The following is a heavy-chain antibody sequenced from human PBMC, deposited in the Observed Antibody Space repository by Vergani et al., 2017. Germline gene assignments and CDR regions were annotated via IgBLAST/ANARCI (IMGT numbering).Heavy chain of an antibody. CDR3: ARASGYYYGSGSYYDFDY. V-gene: IGHV1-69*01. Sequence: QVQLVQSGAEVKKPGSSVKVSCKASGGTFSSYAISWVRQAPGQGLEWMGGIIPIFGTANYAQKFQGRVTITADESTSTAYMELSSLRSEDTAVYYCARASGYYYGSGSYYDFDYWGQGTLVTVSS. CDR2: IIPIFGTA. D-gene: IGHD3-10*01. J-gene: IGHJ4*02. CDR1: GGTFSSYA.